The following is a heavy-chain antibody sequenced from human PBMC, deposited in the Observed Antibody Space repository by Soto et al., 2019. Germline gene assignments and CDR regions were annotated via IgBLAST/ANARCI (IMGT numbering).Heavy chain of an antibody. D-gene: IGHD3-22*01. J-gene: IGHJ4*02. CDR3: ARELGYYYDSSGYYPFDY. V-gene: IGHV1-69*13. CDR1: GGTFSSYA. CDR2: IIPIFGTA. Sequence: SVKVSGKASGGTFSSYAISWVRQAPGQGLEWMGGIIPIFGTANYAQKFQGRVTITADESTSTAYMELSSLRSEDTAVYYCARELGYYYDSSGYYPFDYWGQGTLVSVSS.